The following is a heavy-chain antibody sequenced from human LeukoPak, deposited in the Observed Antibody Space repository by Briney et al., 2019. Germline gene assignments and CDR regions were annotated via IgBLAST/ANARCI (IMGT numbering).Heavy chain of an antibody. V-gene: IGHV3-23*01. CDR2: ISGSGGST. Sequence: GGSLRLYCAASGFTFSSYAMSWVRQAPGKGLEWVSAISGSGGSTYYADSVKGRFTISRDNSKNTLYLQMNSLRAEDTAVYYCDCPRLVTAITGGFEAGYWGQGTLVTVSS. D-gene: IGHD2-21*02. CDR3: DCPRLVTAITGGFEAGY. CDR1: GFTFSSYA. J-gene: IGHJ4*02.